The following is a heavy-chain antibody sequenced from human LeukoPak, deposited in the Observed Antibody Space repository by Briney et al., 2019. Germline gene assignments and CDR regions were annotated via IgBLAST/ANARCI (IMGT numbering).Heavy chain of an antibody. D-gene: IGHD6-19*01. J-gene: IGHJ4*02. CDR1: GFTFSGYE. V-gene: IGHV3-48*03. Sequence: GGSLRLSCAASGFTFSGYEIHWVRQAAGKGLEWISDIRPGVGATYYADSVKGRFTISRDNAKNSLFLQLNSLRAEDTAIYYCAREYISGWFDYWGQGTLVTVSS. CDR3: AREYISGWFDY. CDR2: IRPGVGAT.